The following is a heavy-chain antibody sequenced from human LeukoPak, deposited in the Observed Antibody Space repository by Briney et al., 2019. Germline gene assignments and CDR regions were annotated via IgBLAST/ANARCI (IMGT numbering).Heavy chain of an antibody. Sequence: PGGSLRLSCAASGFTFSSYAMSWVRQAPGKGLEWVSAISGSGGSTYDADSVKGRFTISRDNSKNTLYLQMNSLRADDTAVYYCAKGLGYYYYMDVWGKGTTVTVSS. J-gene: IGHJ6*03. V-gene: IGHV3-23*01. CDR3: AKGLGYYYYMDV. CDR1: GFTFSSYA. CDR2: ISGSGGST.